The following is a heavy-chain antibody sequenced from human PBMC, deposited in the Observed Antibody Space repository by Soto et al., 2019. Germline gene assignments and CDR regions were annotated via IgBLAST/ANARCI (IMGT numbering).Heavy chain of an antibody. CDR3: VSQRTTVITQASFDD. CDR2: IYYRGRS. V-gene: IGHV4-39*05. J-gene: IGHJ4*02. CDR1: GGSVTISMDD. D-gene: IGHD4-4*01. Sequence: PSESPSLSCTVSGGSVTISMDDWGWIRKSPGKGLEWVGSIYYRGRSYCKSAVKSRVTISVDTSKNQFSVNLNSVTASDTAVYFCVSQRTTVITQASFDDWGPAALVTVS.